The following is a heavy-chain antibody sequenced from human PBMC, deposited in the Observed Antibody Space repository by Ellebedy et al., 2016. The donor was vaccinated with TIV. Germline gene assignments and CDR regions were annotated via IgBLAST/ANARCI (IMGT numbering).Heavy chain of an antibody. V-gene: IGHV1-58*02. CDR1: GFTFTSSA. D-gene: IGHD1-26*01. J-gene: IGHJ6*03. CDR3: AAEGQTLGADRDYYYYYYMDV. CDR2: IVVGSGNT. Sequence: ASVKVSCKASGFTFTSSAMQWVRQARGQRLEWIGWIVVGSGNTNYAQKFQERVTITRDMSTSTAYMELSSLRSEDTAVYYCAAEGQTLGADRDYYYYYYMDVWGKGTTVTVSS.